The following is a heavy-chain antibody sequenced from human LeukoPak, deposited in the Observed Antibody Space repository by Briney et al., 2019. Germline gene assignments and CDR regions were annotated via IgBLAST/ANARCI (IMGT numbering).Heavy chain of an antibody. V-gene: IGHV3-23*01. CDR1: GFTFSNYA. J-gene: IGHJ6*03. CDR2: ISGSGGST. Sequence: GGSLRLSCAPSGFTFSNYAMNWVRQAPGKGLEWVSAISGSGGSTYYADSVKGRFTISRDNSKNTLYLQMNSLRAEDTAVYYCATYSSSSYYYYYMDVWGKGTTVTVSS. D-gene: IGHD6-13*01. CDR3: ATYSSSSYYYYYMDV.